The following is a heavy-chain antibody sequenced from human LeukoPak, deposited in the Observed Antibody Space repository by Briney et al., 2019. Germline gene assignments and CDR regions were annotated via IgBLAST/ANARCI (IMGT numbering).Heavy chain of an antibody. CDR2: INPNSGGT. Sequence: ASVKVSCKASGYTFTGYYMHWVRQAPGQGIEWRGWINPNSGGTNYAQKFQGRVTMTRDTSISTAYMELSRLRSDDTAVYYCARGVYDILTGYYSSGDWFDPWGQGTLVTVSS. V-gene: IGHV1-2*02. CDR1: GYTFTGYY. J-gene: IGHJ5*02. D-gene: IGHD3-9*01. CDR3: ARGVYDILTGYYSSGDWFDP.